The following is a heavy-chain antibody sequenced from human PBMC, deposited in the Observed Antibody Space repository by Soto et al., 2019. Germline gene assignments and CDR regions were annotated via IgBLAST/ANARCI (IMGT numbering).Heavy chain of an antibody. D-gene: IGHD5-12*01. CDR1: GYSFTSYW. V-gene: IGHV5-10-1*01. Sequence: GESLKIPCKGSGYSFTSYWISWVRQMPGKGLEWMGRIDPSDSYTNYSPSFQGHVTISADKSISTAYLQWSSLKASDIAMYYCARPSRDGYEFDYWGQGTLVTVPA. J-gene: IGHJ4*02. CDR2: IDPSDSYT. CDR3: ARPSRDGYEFDY.